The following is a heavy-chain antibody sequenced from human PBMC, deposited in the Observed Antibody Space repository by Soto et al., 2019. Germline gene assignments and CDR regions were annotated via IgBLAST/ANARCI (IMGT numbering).Heavy chain of an antibody. CDR3: ARDFTIFGVVIQTFYGMDV. J-gene: IGHJ6*02. CDR1: GFTFSSYA. V-gene: IGHV3-30-3*01. CDR2: ISYDGSNK. D-gene: IGHD3-3*01. Sequence: GGSLRLSCAASGFTFSSYAMHWVRQAPGKGLGGVAVISYDGSNKYYADSVKGRFTISRDNSKNTLYLQMNSLRAEDTAVYYCARDFTIFGVVIQTFYGMDVWGQGTTVTVSS.